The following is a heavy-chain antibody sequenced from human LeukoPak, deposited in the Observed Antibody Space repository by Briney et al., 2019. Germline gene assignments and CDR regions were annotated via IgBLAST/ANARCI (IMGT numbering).Heavy chain of an antibody. CDR2: IWYDGSNK. J-gene: IGHJ6*02. CDR1: GFTFSSYG. V-gene: IGHV3-33*06. D-gene: IGHD3-10*01. CDR3: AKGFLYYYYGMDV. Sequence: GGSLRLSCAASGFTFSSYGMHWVRQAPGKGLEWVAVIWYDGSNKYYADSVKGRFTISRDNSKNTLYLQMNSLRAEDTAVYYCAKGFLYYYYGMDVWGQGTTVTVSS.